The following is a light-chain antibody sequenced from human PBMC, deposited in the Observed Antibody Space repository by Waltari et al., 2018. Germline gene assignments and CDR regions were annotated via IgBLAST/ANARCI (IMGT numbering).Light chain of an antibody. J-gene: IGLJ1*01. CDR2: EVS. CDR3: SSYPSSSTYV. CDR1: SSDVGGYNY. V-gene: IGLV2-14*01. Sequence: QSALTQPASVSGSPGQSITISCTGTSSDVGGYNYVSWYQQHPGKAPKLMIYEVSNRHSGVSNRFSGSKSGNTDSLTISGRQAEDEADYYCSSYPSSSTYVFGTGTKVTVL.